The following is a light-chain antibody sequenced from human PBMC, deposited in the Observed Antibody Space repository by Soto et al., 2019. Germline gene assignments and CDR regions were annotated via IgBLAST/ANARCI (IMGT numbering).Light chain of an antibody. Sequence: IQMTQSPSTLSASVGDRVTITCRASHNIERWMAWYQQKPGKAPSLPIFDASTLHSGVPSRFSGSGSGTDFTLTISSLQPDDFATYYCQQFAISTTFGQGTKVDIK. J-gene: IGKJ1*01. V-gene: IGKV1-5*01. CDR1: HNIERW. CDR2: DAS. CDR3: QQFAISTT.